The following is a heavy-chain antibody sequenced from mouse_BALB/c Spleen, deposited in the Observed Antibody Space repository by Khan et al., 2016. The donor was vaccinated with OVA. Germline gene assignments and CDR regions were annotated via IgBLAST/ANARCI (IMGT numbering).Heavy chain of an antibody. V-gene: IGHV5-6*01. CDR1: GFTFSSYS. J-gene: IGHJ3*01. CDR2: IGSGGDYT. Sequence: EVQVVESGGDLVKPGGSLKLSCAASGFTFSSYSMSWVRQTPDQRLEWVATIGSGGDYTYYPDNVKGRFTISRDNATNTLFLQMSSLKSEDTAKCSCARHLTGSFAYWGQGTLVTVSA. D-gene: IGHD4-1*01. CDR3: ARHLTGSFAY.